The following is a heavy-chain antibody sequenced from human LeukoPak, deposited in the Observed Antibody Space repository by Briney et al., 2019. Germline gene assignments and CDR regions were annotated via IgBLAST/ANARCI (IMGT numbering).Heavy chain of an antibody. Sequence: ASVKVSCKASGYTFTGYYMHWVRQAPGQGLEWMGWINPNSGGTNYAQKLQGRVTMTTDTSTSTAYMELRSLRSDDTAVYYCARDLAGYSSSWYYYYYYMDVWGKGTTVTISS. CDR3: ARDLAGYSSSWYYYYYYMDV. J-gene: IGHJ6*03. D-gene: IGHD6-13*01. CDR1: GYTFTGYY. V-gene: IGHV1-2*02. CDR2: INPNSGGT.